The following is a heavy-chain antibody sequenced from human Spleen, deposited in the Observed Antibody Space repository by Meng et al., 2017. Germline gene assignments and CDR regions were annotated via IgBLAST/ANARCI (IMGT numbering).Heavy chain of an antibody. CDR1: GFTFSSYE. J-gene: IGHJ5*02. CDR2: ISSSGSTT. CDR3: AREVGYFVDP. Sequence: GGSLRLSCAASGFTFSSYEMNWVRQAPGKGLEWVSYISSSGSTTYYADSVKGRFTISRDNAKNSLDLQMNSLRAEDTAVYYCAREVGYFVDPWGQGILVTVSS. D-gene: IGHD2-8*02. V-gene: IGHV3-48*03.